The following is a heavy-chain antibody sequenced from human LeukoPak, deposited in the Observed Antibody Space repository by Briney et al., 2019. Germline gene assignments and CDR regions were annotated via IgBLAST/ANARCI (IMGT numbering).Heavy chain of an antibody. CDR1: GGTFSSYA. CDR2: IIPILGIA. Sequence: SVKVSCKASGGTFSSYAISWVRQAPGQGLERMGRIIPILGIANYAQKFQGRVTITADKSTSTAYMELSSLRSEDTAVYYCAREAGYCSSTSCYSNRLTDYWGQGTLVTVSS. CDR3: AREAGYCSSTSCYSNRLTDY. V-gene: IGHV1-69*04. D-gene: IGHD2-2*01. J-gene: IGHJ4*02.